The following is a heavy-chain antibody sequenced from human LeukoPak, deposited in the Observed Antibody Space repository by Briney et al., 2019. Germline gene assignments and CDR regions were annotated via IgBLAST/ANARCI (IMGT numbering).Heavy chain of an antibody. CDR2: IYYSGST. CDR3: ARDTSGYYDSSGLAFDP. D-gene: IGHD3-22*01. J-gene: IGHJ5*02. V-gene: IGHV4-61*08. Sequence: SQTLSLTCTVSGGSISSGGYYWSWIRQHPGKGLEWIGYIYYSGSTNYNPSLKSRVTISVDTSKNQFSLKLSSVTAADTAVYYCARDTSGYYDSSGLAFDPWGQGTLVTVSS. CDR1: GGSISSGGYY.